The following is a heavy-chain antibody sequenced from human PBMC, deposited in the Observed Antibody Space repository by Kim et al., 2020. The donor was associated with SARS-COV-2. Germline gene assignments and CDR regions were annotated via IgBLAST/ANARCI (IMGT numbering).Heavy chain of an antibody. V-gene: IGHV3-33*06. D-gene: IGHD4-17*01. Sequence: LSVDSVKCRFIISSDTSKNTLFLQMNSLRADDTAVYYCAKDEYGTIDYWGQGTLVTVSS. CDR3: AKDEYGTIDY. J-gene: IGHJ4*02.